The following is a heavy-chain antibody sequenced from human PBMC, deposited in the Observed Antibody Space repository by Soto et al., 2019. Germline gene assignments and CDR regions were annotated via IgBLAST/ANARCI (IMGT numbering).Heavy chain of an antibody. Sequence: QAHLEQSGAAVKRPGASVTVSCKASGYTFSDFDINWLRQAAGQGPEWMGWMNAKSGDTFSAQRFQGKFSMTWDTSLNTAYMEVGSLTSDDAAIYYCARGNPFNYAGFDVWGQGTTVAVSS. D-gene: IGHD3-16*01. CDR1: GYTFSDFD. J-gene: IGHJ6*02. CDR3: ARGNPFNYAGFDV. CDR2: MNAKSGDT. V-gene: IGHV1-8*01.